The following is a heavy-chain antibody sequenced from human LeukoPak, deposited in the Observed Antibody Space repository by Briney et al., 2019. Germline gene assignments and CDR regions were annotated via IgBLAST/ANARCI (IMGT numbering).Heavy chain of an antibody. CDR3: AKGTVGAKY. Sequence: GGSLRLSCAASGFTFSSYSMNWVRQAPGKGLEWVSSISSSGTYIYYADSMKGRFTISRDNAKNSLYLQMNSLRAEDTAVYYCAKGTVGAKYWGQGTLVIVSS. V-gene: IGHV3-21*01. CDR2: ISSSGTYI. D-gene: IGHD1-26*01. CDR1: GFTFSSYS. J-gene: IGHJ4*02.